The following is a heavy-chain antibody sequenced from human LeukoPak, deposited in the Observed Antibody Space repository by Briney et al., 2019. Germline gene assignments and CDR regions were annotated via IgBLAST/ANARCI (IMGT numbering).Heavy chain of an antibody. CDR2: INPNSGGT. V-gene: IGHV1-2*06. J-gene: IGHJ4*02. Sequence: ASVKVSCKASGYTFTGYYMHWVRQAPGQGLEWMGRINPNSGGTNYAQKFQGRVTMTRDTSISTAYMELSRLRSDDTAAYYCARSDQQLVRGGYWGQGTLVTVSS. CDR3: ARSDQQLVRGGY. D-gene: IGHD6-13*01. CDR1: GYTFTGYY.